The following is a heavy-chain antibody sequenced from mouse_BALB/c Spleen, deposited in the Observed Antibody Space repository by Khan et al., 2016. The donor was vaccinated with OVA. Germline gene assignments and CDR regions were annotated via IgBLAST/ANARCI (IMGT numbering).Heavy chain of an antibody. CDR1: GYTFTSNT. Sequence: QIQLVQSGAELTRPGASVKMSCKASGYTFTSNTMHWVNQRPGQGLEWIGYINPRSAYTNYNQNSKDKAKLTADTSSSTAYMQLSSLTSEDSAVYYCASRTTVYTMDCWGQGTSVTVSA. J-gene: IGHJ4*01. V-gene: IGHV1-4*01. CDR2: INPRSAYT. D-gene: IGHD1-1*01. CDR3: ASRTTVYTMDC.